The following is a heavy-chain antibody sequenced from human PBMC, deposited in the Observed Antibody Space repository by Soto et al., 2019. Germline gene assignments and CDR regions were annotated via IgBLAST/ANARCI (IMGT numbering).Heavy chain of an antibody. CDR3: TTTGSGTRVGGGGFDP. J-gene: IGHJ5*02. V-gene: IGHV3-73*01. Sequence: PGGSLRLSCAASGFTFSGSAMHWVRQASGKGLEWVGRTRSKANSYATAYAASVKGRFTISRDDSKNTAYLQMNSLKTEDTAVYYCTTTGSGTRVGGGGFDPWGQGTLVTVSS. D-gene: IGHD2-2*01. CDR2: TRSKANSYAT. CDR1: GFTFSGSA.